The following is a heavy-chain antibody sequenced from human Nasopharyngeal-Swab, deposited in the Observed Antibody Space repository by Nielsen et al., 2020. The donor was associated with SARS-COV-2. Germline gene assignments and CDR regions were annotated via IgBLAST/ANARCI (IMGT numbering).Heavy chain of an antibody. J-gene: IGHJ4*02. CDR2: ISYDGSNK. CDR1: GFTFSSYG. V-gene: IGHV3-30*18. D-gene: IGHD3-22*01. CDR3: AKDTYYYDSSGYYSDLGYYFDY. Sequence: GESLKISCAASGFTFSSYGMHWVRQAPGKGLEWVAVISYDGSNKYYADSVKGRFTISRDNSKNTLYLQMNSLRAEDTAVYYCAKDTYYYDSSGYYSDLGYYFDYWGQGTLVTVSS.